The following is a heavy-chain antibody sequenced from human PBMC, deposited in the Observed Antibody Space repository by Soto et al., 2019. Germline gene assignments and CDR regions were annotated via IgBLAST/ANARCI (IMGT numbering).Heavy chain of an antibody. CDR2: ISSSSSTI. Sequence: EVQLVESGGGLVQPGGSLRLSCAASGFTFSSYSMNWVRQAPGKGLEWVSYISSSSSTIYYADSVKGRFTISRDNAKNSLYLQMNSRRDEDTAVYYCARSGSYYQECFDYWGQGTLVTVSS. D-gene: IGHD1-26*01. CDR1: GFTFSSYS. CDR3: ARSGSYYQECFDY. V-gene: IGHV3-48*02. J-gene: IGHJ4*02.